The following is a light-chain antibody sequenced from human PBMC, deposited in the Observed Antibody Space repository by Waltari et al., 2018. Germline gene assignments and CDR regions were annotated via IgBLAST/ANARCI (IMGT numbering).Light chain of an antibody. V-gene: IGKV1-5*03. J-gene: IGKJ4*01. Sequence: DIQMTQSPSTLSASVGDTVTITCRASQSISSWLAWYQQKPGKAPKLLIYKATNLDTGVPSRITGSGSGTEFTLTIRSLQLDDFATYYCQQSYSTPLTFGGGTKVEIK. CDR1: QSISSW. CDR3: QQSYSTPLT. CDR2: KAT.